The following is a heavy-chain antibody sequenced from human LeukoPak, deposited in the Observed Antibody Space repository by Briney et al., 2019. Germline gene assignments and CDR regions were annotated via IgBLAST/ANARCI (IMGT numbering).Heavy chain of an antibody. J-gene: IGHJ4*02. V-gene: IGHV4-59*01. Sequence: SETLSLTCTVSGGSIISYYWSWIRQPPGKGLEWIGYVYYTGSTNYNPSLKGRVTISVDTSKNQFSLDLSSVTAADTAVYYCARGGAVTRLYFFDYWDQGTLVTVSS. CDR1: GGSIISYY. D-gene: IGHD4-17*01. CDR3: ARGGAVTRLYFFDY. CDR2: VYYTGST.